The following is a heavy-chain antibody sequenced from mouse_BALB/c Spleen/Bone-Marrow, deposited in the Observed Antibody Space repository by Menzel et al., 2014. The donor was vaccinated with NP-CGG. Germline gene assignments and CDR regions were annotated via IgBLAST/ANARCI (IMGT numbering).Heavy chain of an antibody. CDR1: GFSLSTYY. V-gene: IGHV5-6-5*01. D-gene: IGHD2-12*01. CDR3: ARDWSYAFASGI. J-gene: IGHJ3*01. Sequence: GNMVTPGTPLSLTCTASGFSLSTYYMNWVRQAPGKGLEWICALSGGGTTYYANWAKGRFTICKTSTTVNLNITSPTTEDKATYFGARDWSYAFASGIWGPGTLVTVS. CDR2: LSGGGTT.